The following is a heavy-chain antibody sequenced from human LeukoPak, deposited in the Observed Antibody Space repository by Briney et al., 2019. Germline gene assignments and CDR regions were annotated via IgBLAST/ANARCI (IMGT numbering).Heavy chain of an antibody. V-gene: IGHV4-59*08. D-gene: IGHD6-19*01. CDR2: IYYSGST. CDR3: ARLVRRGWSFDY. J-gene: IGHJ4*02. Sequence: SETLSLTCAVYGGSFSGYYWSWIRQPPGKGLEWIGYIYYSGSTNYNPSLKSRVTISVDTSKNQFSLKLSSVTAADTAVYYCARLVRRGWSFDYWGQGTLVTVSS. CDR1: GGSFSGYY.